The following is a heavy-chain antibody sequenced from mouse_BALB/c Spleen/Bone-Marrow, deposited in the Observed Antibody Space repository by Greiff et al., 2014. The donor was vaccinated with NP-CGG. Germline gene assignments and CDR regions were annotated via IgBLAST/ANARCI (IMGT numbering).Heavy chain of an antibody. CDR2: INPYNDGT. J-gene: IGHJ1*01. V-gene: IGHV1-14*01. Sequence: VQLQQSGPELVQPGASVKMSCKASGYTFTSYIMQWVKQKPGQGLEWIGYINPYNDGTKYNEKFKGKATLTSDKSSSTAYMGLSSLTSEDSAVYDCARFDGYYSLYFDVWGAGTTVTVSS. CDR1: GYTFTSYI. CDR3: ARFDGYYSLYFDV. D-gene: IGHD2-3*01.